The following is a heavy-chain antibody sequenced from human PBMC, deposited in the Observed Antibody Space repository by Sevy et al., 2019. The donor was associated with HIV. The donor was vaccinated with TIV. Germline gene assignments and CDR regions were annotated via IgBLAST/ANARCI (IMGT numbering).Heavy chain of an antibody. CDR3: ARDMDNFYGMDV. V-gene: IGHV4-59*11. Sequence: SETLSLTCTVSGVSISTHSWSWIRQPPGKGLEYIGYIYYNGNANYNPSFQSRVTISGDTSMNQLSLKLTSVTAADTAVFYCARDMDNFYGMDVWGQGTTVTVSS. D-gene: IGHD3-10*01. CDR2: IYYNGNA. J-gene: IGHJ6*02. CDR1: GVSISTHS.